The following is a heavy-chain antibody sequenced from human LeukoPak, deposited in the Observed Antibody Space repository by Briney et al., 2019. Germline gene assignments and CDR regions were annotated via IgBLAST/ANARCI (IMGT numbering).Heavy chain of an antibody. CDR3: ARHMYSSGWYSALDY. CDR1: GGSTSSSSYY. Sequence: PSETLSLTCTVSGGSTSSSSYYWGWIRQPPGKGLEWIGSIYYSGSTYYNPSLKSRVTISVDTSKNQFSLKLSSVTAADTAVYYCARHMYSSGWYSALDYWGQGTLVTVSS. J-gene: IGHJ4*02. D-gene: IGHD6-19*01. CDR2: IYYSGST. V-gene: IGHV4-39*01.